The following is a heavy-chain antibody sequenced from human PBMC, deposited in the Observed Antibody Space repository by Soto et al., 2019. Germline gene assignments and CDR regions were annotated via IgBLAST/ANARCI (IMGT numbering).Heavy chain of an antibody. CDR1: GYTFTSYA. CDR2: INAGNGNT. J-gene: IGHJ6*03. D-gene: IGHD3-3*01. CDR3: ATNQVSYDFWSGYYPNYYYDYYMYV. V-gene: IGHV1-3*01. Sequence: QVQLVQSGAEVKKPGASVKVSCKASGYTFTSYAMHLVRQTPGQRLEWMGWINAGNGNTQYSQKFQGRGTLTRDTSAGTAYMELSSLRSEDTGVYYSATNQVSYDFWSGYYPNYYYDYYMYVCSKGTTVTFSS.